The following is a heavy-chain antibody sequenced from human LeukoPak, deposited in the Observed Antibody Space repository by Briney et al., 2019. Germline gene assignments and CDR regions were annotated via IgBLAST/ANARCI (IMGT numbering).Heavy chain of an antibody. V-gene: IGHV4-61*02. D-gene: IGHD2-2*01. CDR1: GDSISSGYYY. CDR2: AYTSETT. CDR3: ARGPTYQPIDY. J-gene: IGHJ4*02. Sequence: PSGTLSLTCTVSGDSISSGYYYWSWIRQPAGKGLEWIGRAYTSETTYYNPSLKSRVTISVDTSKNHFSLKLSSVTAADTAVYYCARGPTYQPIDYWGQGTLVTVSS.